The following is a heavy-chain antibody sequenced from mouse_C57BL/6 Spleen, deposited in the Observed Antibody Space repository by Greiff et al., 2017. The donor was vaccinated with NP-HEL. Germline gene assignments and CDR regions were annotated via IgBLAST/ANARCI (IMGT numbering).Heavy chain of an antibody. CDR2: IYPGDGDT. V-gene: IGHV1-80*01. Sequence: QVQLQQSGAELVKPGASVKISCKASGYAFSSYWMNWVKQRPGKGLEWIGQIYPGDGDTNYNGKFKGKATLTADKSSSTAYMQLSSLTSEDSAVYFCARWVARDYFDYWGQGTTLTVSS. CDR3: ARWVARDYFDY. CDR1: GYAFSSYW. J-gene: IGHJ2*01.